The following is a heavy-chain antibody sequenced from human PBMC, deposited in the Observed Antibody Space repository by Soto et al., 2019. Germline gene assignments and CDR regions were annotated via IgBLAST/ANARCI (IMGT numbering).Heavy chain of an antibody. CDR1: GCTFSSYG. Sequence: QVQLVESGGGVVQPGRSLRLSCAASGCTFSSYGIHWVRQAPGKGLEWVAFISYDGSNKHYADSVKGRFTISRDNSKNTLYLLMNSLRPEDTAVYYCAKVKTGYSSGWYFRYYAMDVWGQGTTVTVSS. J-gene: IGHJ6*02. V-gene: IGHV3-30*18. CDR2: ISYDGSNK. D-gene: IGHD6-19*01. CDR3: AKVKTGYSSGWYFRYYAMDV.